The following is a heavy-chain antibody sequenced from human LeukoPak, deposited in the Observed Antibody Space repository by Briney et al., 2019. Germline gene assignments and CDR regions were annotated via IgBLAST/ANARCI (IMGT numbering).Heavy chain of an antibody. D-gene: IGHD3-22*01. CDR2: IIPIFGTA. Sequence: SVKASCKASGGTFSSYAISWVRQAPGQGLEWMGGIIPIFGTANYAQKFQGRVTITADESTSTAYMELSSLRSEDTAVYYCARMARAYYYDSSGYYYMPPHFDYWGQGTLVTVSS. CDR1: GGTFSSYA. V-gene: IGHV1-69*13. J-gene: IGHJ4*02. CDR3: ARMARAYYYDSSGYYYMPPHFDY.